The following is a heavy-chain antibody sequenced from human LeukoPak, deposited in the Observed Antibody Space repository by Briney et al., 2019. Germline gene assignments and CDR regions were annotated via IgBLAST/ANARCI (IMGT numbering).Heavy chain of an antibody. CDR3: ARELTDGAGTSDWFDP. CDR2: INAGNGNT. J-gene: IGHJ5*02. Sequence: ASVKVSCKASGYTFTSYAMHWVRQAPGQRLEWMGWINAGNGNTKYSQKFQGRVTITRDTSASTAYMELSSLRSEDTAVYYCARELTDGAGTSDWFDPWGQGTLVTVSS. D-gene: IGHD6-19*01. V-gene: IGHV1-3*01. CDR1: GYTFTSYA.